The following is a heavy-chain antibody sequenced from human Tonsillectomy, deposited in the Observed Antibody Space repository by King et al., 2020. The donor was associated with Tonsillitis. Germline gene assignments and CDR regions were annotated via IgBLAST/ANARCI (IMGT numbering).Heavy chain of an antibody. CDR3: ARDTSDP. V-gene: IGHV4-61*03. J-gene: IGHJ5*02. CDR2: ICYGGTT. D-gene: IGHD1-26*01. Sequence: QVQLQESGPGLVKPSETLSLSCIVSGGAVTNANYYWGLIPDPPAKGLESIGYICYGGTTTYNPALQGRVTTPVCTSKNHFSLRLSSVTAADTAVYYCARDTSDPWGQGTLVTVSS. CDR1: GGAVTNANYY.